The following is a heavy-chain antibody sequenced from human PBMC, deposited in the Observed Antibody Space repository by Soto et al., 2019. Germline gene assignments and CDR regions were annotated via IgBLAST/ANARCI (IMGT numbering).Heavy chain of an antibody. D-gene: IGHD2-2*01. CDR1: GYTFTSYG. CDR3: ARDIVVVPAASLSYGMDV. CDR2: ISAYNGNT. Sequence: QVQLVQSGAEVKKPGASVKVSCKASGYTFTSYGISWVRQSPGQVLEWMGWISAYNGNTNYAQKLQGRVTMTTDTPTSTADMELRSLRSYDTAVYYCARDIVVVPAASLSYGMDVWGQGTTVTVSS. J-gene: IGHJ6*02. V-gene: IGHV1-18*01.